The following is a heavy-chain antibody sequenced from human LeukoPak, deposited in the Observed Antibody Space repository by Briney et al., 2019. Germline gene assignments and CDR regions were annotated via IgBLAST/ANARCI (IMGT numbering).Heavy chain of an antibody. CDR3: ASRPGDY. V-gene: IGHV3-9*01. Sequence: PGRSLRLSCAASGFTFDDYAMHWVRQAPGKGLEWVSGITWNSGNIGYADSVKGRFTISRDNTKNSLYLQMNSLRAEDTALYYCASRPGDYWGQGTLVTVSS. CDR2: ITWNSGNI. CDR1: GFTFDDYA. D-gene: IGHD3-10*01. J-gene: IGHJ4*02.